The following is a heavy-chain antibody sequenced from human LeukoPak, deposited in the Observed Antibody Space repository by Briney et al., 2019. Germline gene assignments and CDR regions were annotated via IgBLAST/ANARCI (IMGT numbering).Heavy chain of an antibody. CDR2: INHSGST. CDR3: ASVRPDSSGYYKPYYYYGMDV. D-gene: IGHD3-22*01. V-gene: IGHV4-34*01. J-gene: IGHJ6*02. CDR1: GGSFSVYY. Sequence: PSETLSLTCAVYGGSFSVYYWSWIRQPPGKGLEWIGEINHSGSTNYNPSLKSRVTISVDTSKNQFSLKLSSVTAADTAVYYCASVRPDSSGYYKPYYYYGMDVWGQGTTVTVSS.